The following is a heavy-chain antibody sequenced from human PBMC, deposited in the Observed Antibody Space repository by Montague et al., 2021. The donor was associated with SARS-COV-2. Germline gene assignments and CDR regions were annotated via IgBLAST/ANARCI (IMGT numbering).Heavy chain of an antibody. J-gene: IGHJ6*02. V-gene: IGHV4-4*02. CDR3: TSGREGNYNVMDV. Sequence: SETLSLTCVVSDVSLSTSTWWCWVRQSPGKVLEWVGEIYLSGFTHYNPSVKSRVSISLDYSRSQFSLRLNSVTPEDTAVYYCTSGREGNYNVMDVWGQGTPVTVSS. CDR1: DVSLSTSTW. CDR2: IYLSGFT. D-gene: IGHD1-1*01.